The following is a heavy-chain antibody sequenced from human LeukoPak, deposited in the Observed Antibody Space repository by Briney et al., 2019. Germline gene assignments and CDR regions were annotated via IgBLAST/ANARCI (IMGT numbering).Heavy chain of an antibody. J-gene: IGHJ4*02. D-gene: IGHD6-6*01. CDR2: INHSGST. V-gene: IGHV4-34*01. Sequence: PSETLSLTCAVYGGSFSGYYWSWIRQPPGKGLEWIGEINHSGSTNYNPSLKSRVTISVDTSKNQFSLKLSSVTAADTAVYYCARDFSDSSSSWDYWGQGTLVTVSS. CDR1: GGSFSGYY. CDR3: ARDFSDSSSSWDY.